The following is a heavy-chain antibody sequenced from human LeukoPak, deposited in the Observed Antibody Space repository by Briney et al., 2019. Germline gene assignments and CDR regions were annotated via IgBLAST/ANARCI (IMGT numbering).Heavy chain of an antibody. CDR1: GGSISSGDYY. CDR2: IYYSGST. D-gene: IGHD3-22*01. CDR3: ARVLDDSSGYGARYYYYYYMDV. V-gene: IGHV4-30-4*08. Sequence: SQPLSLTCTVSGGSISSGDYYWSWIRQPPGKGLEWIGYIYYSGSTYYNPSLKSRVTISVDTSKNQFSLKLSSVTAADTAVYYCARVLDDSSGYGARYYYYYYMDVWGKGTTVTVSS. J-gene: IGHJ6*03.